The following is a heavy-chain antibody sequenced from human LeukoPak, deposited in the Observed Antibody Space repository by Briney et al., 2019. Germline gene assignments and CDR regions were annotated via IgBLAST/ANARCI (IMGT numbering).Heavy chain of an antibody. D-gene: IGHD1-1*01. Sequence: SETLSLTCTVSDGSISSSSYYWGWIRQPPGKGLEWIGSIYYSGSTYYNPSLKSRVTISVDTSKNQFSLNLSSVTVADTAVYYCARRKSGWNDVFDYWGQGTLVTVSS. CDR3: ARRKSGWNDVFDY. CDR2: IYYSGST. V-gene: IGHV4-39*01. CDR1: DGSISSSSYY. J-gene: IGHJ4*02.